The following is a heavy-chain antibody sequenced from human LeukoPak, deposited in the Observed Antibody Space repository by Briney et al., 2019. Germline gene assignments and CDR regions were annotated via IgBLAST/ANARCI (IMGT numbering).Heavy chain of an antibody. V-gene: IGHV4-34*01. J-gene: IGHJ6*02. D-gene: IGHD5-12*01. CDR3: ARVGVPARLPYPYYYYYYGMGV. CDR2: INHSGST. Sequence: SETLSLTCAVYGGSFSGYYWSWIRQPPGKGLEWIGEINHSGSTNYNPSLKSRVTISVDTPKNQFSLKLSSVTAADTAVYYCARVGVPARLPYPYYYYYYGMGVWGQGTTVTVSS. CDR1: GGSFSGYY.